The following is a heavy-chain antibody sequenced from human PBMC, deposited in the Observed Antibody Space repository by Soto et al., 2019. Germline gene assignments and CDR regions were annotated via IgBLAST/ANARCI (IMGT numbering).Heavy chain of an antibody. CDR3: EKDKSSSGYYIPDAFDI. Sequence: PGGSLRLSCAASGFTFSSYGMHWVRQAPGKGLEWVAVIWYDGSNKYYADSVKGRFTISRDNSKNTLYLQMNSLRAEDTAVYYCEKDKSSSGYYIPDAFDIWGQGTMVTVSS. CDR1: GFTFSSYG. J-gene: IGHJ3*02. V-gene: IGHV3-33*06. CDR2: IWYDGSNK. D-gene: IGHD3-22*01.